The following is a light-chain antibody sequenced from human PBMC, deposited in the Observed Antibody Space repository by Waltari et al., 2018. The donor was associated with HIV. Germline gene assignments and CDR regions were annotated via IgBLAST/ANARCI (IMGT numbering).Light chain of an antibody. CDR1: TSNLGATYD. J-gene: IGLJ2*01. Sequence: QSVLTQPPSVSGSPGPRVTISCTGTTSNLGATYDVHWYQQLPRRPPQLLMLTLDRFSESTSGASASLAITGLQAEDEADYYCQSYDRDLNGPVFGGGTKLSVL. CDR3: QSYDRDLNGPV. V-gene: IGLV1-40*01. CDR2: LT.